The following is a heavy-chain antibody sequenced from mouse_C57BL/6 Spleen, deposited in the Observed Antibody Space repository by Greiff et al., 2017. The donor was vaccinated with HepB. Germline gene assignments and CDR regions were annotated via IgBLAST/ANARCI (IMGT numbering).Heavy chain of an antibody. J-gene: IGHJ4*01. CDR1: GFTFSDYG. Sequence: EVQLVESGGGLVKPGGSLKLSCAASGFTFSDYGMHWVRQAPEKGLEWVAYISSGSSTIYYADTVKGRFTISRDNAKNTLFLQMTSLRSEETAMYYCARQGWDGAMDYWGQGTSVTVSS. V-gene: IGHV5-17*01. D-gene: IGHD4-1*01. CDR3: ARQGWDGAMDY. CDR2: ISSGSSTI.